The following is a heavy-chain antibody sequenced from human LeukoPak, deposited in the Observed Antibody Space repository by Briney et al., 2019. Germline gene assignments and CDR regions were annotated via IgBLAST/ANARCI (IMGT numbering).Heavy chain of an antibody. J-gene: IGHJ4*02. CDR3: ARFSFFMTTVTRTIDY. D-gene: IGHD4-11*01. CDR2: INPNSGGT. CDR1: GYTFTAYS. Sequence: GASVKVSCKASGYTFTAYSMHWVRQAPGQGLEWMGWINPNSGGTNYAQKFQGRVTMTRDTSISTAYMGLSRLRSDDTAVYYCARFSFFMTTVTRTIDYWGQGTLVTVSS. V-gene: IGHV1-2*02.